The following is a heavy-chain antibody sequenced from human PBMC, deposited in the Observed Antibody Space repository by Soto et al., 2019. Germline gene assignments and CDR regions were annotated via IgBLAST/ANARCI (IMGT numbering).Heavy chain of an antibody. CDR3: ARGNYYDSSGYYYEDYYYGMDV. CDR2: IIPIFGTA. CDR1: GGTFSSYA. Sequence: QVQLVQSGAEVKKPGSSVKVSCKASGGTFSSYAISWVRQAPGQGLEWMGGIIPIFGTANYAQKFQGRVTITADESTSTAYMELSSLRSEDTAVYYCARGNYYDSSGYYYEDYYYGMDVWGQGTTVTVPS. J-gene: IGHJ6*02. D-gene: IGHD3-22*01. V-gene: IGHV1-69*01.